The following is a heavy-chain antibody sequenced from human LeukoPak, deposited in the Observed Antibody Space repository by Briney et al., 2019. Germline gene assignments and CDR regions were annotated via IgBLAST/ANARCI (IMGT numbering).Heavy chain of an antibody. V-gene: IGHV3-72*01. CDR3: ARGPSISTTHTAYCYGMDV. Sequence: GGSLRLSCAASGFTFSDHYMDWVRQAPGKGLEWVCRIRNKANSYTTEYAASVKGRFSISRDESENLVYLQMNSLKTEDTAVYYCARGPSISTTHTAYCYGMDVWGKGTTVTVSS. CDR1: GFTFSDHY. D-gene: IGHD1-1*01. CDR2: IRNKANSYTT. J-gene: IGHJ6*04.